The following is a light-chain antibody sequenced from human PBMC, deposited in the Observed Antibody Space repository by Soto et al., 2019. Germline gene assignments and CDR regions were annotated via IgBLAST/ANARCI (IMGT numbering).Light chain of an antibody. CDR1: SSNIGSNT. Sequence: QSVLTRQPSASGTPGQRVTISCSGSSSNIGSNTVTWYQQLPGTAPKLLIYSNNQRPSGVPDRFSGSKSGTSASLAISGLQSEDEAEYYCAAWDDSLNGRGVFGTGTKLTVL. J-gene: IGLJ1*01. V-gene: IGLV1-44*01. CDR2: SNN. CDR3: AAWDDSLNGRGV.